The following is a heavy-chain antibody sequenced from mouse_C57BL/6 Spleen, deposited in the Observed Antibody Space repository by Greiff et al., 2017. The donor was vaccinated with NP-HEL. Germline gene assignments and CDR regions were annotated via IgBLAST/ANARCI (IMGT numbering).Heavy chain of an antibody. J-gene: IGHJ3*01. CDR2: IYPGDGDT. CDR3: ARPYGNSAWFAY. Sequence: QVQLQQSGPELVKPGASVKISCKASGYAFSSYWMNWVKQRPGKGLEWIGQIYPGDGDTNYNGKFKGKATLTADKSSSTAYMQLSSLTSEDSAVYFCARPYGNSAWFAYWGQGTLVTVSA. D-gene: IGHD2-1*01. CDR1: GYAFSSYW. V-gene: IGHV1-80*01.